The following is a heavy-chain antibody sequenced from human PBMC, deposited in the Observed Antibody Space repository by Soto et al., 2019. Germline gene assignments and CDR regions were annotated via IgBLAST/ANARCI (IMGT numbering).Heavy chain of an antibody. D-gene: IGHD4-4*01. CDR1: GGPFSSYA. J-gene: IGHJ5*02. V-gene: IGHV1-69*13. Sequence: SVKVSFKASGGPFSSYAISWVRQAPGQGPEWMGGIIPIFGTANYAQKFQGRVTITADESTSTAYMELSSLRSEDTAVYYCARDPTATLSDWFDPWGQGTMVTVSS. CDR2: IIPIFGTA. CDR3: ARDPTATLSDWFDP.